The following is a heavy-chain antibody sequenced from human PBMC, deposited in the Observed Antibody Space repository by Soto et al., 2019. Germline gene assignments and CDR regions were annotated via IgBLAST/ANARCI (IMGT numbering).Heavy chain of an antibody. D-gene: IGHD4-17*01. Sequence: ASVKVSCKASGYTFTGYYMHWVRQAPGQGLEWMGWINPNSGGTNYAQKFQGRVTMTRDTSISTAYMELSRLRSDDTAVYYCARPLAYDYGDYGWGQGTLVTVSS. CDR1: GYTFTGYY. V-gene: IGHV1-2*02. CDR3: ARPLAYDYGDYG. J-gene: IGHJ4*02. CDR2: INPNSGGT.